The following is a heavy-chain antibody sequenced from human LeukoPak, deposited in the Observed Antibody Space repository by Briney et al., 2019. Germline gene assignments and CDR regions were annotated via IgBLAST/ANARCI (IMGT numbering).Heavy chain of an antibody. CDR3: ARGFRSSGWLVHFGY. J-gene: IGHJ4*02. CDR1: GGSISSYY. Sequence: SETLSLTCTVSGGSISSYYWSWIRQPAGKGLEWIGRIYTSGSTNYNPSLKSRVTMSVDTSKNQFSLKLSSVTAADTAVYYCARGFRSSGWLVHFGYWGQGTLVTVSS. CDR2: IYTSGST. V-gene: IGHV4-4*07. D-gene: IGHD6-19*01.